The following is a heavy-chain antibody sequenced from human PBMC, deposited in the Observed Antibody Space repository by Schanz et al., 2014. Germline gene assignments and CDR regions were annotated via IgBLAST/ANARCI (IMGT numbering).Heavy chain of an antibody. CDR1: GFTFSNYW. J-gene: IGHJ4*02. Sequence: EVQLVESGGGLVQPGGSLRLSCAASGFTFSNYWMHWVRQAPGKGLVWLARINSVGSNTDYADSVTGRFTISRDNSKNTLFLQMNSLRAEDTAVYYCARDHTTESYYSAGPPIDYWGQGTLLTVSS. CDR3: ARDHTTESYYSAGPPIDY. V-gene: IGHV3-74*01. D-gene: IGHD1-26*01. CDR2: INSVGSNT.